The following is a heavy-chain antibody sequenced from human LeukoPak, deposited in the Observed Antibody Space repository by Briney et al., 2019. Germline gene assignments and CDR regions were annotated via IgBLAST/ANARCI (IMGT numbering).Heavy chain of an antibody. V-gene: IGHV3-23*01. CDR3: AKGRYHGSGSYDIYMDV. Sequence: GGSLRLSCAASGFTFSNYVMSWVRQAPGKGLEWVSLISGSGDSTYYADSVKGRFTISRDNSKNTLYLQMNGLRAEDTAVYSCAKGRYHGSGSYDIYMDVWGKGTTVTVSS. J-gene: IGHJ6*03. D-gene: IGHD3-10*01. CDR1: GFTFSNYV. CDR2: ISGSGDST.